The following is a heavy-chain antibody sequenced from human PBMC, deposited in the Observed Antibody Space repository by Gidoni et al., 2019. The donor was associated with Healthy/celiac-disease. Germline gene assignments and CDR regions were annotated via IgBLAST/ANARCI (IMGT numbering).Heavy chain of an antibody. V-gene: IGHV3-49*02. J-gene: IGHJ4*02. CDR3: TRGSRKKYYFDY. D-gene: IGHD1-26*01. Sequence: VKGRFTISRDDSKSIAYLQMNSLKTEDTAVYYCTRGSRKKYYFDYWGQGTLVTVSS.